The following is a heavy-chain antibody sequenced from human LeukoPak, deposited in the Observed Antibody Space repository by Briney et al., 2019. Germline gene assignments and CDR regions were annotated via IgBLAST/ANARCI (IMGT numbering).Heavy chain of an antibody. J-gene: IGHJ4*02. V-gene: IGHV1-8*01. CDR2: MNPNSGNT. CDR3: ARGKYSSSSGDFDY. D-gene: IGHD6-6*01. Sequence: ASVKVSCKASGYTFTSYDINWVRQATGQGLEWMGWMNPNSGNTGYAQKFQGRVTMTRNTSTSTAYMELRSLRFDDTAVYYCARGKYSSSSGDFDYWGQGTLVTVSS. CDR1: GYTFTSYD.